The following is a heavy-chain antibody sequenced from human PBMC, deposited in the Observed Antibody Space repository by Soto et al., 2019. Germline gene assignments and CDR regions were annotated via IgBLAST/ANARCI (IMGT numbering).Heavy chain of an antibody. V-gene: IGHV3-23*01. J-gene: IGHJ4*02. Sequence: PGGSLRLSCAASGFTFSSYAMSWVRQAPGKGLEWVSAISGSGGSTYYADSVKGRFTISRDNSKNTLYLQMNSLRAEDTAVYYYAKDELRIRRGIAVAVTDYWGQGTLVTVSS. CDR3: AKDELRIRRGIAVAVTDY. CDR1: GFTFSSYA. CDR2: ISGSGGST. D-gene: IGHD6-19*01.